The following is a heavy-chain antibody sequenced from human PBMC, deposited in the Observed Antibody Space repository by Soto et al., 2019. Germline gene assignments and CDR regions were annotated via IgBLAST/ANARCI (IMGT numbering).Heavy chain of an antibody. D-gene: IGHD3-3*01. V-gene: IGHV1-69*12. CDR3: ARRYDFWSGPDV. CDR1: GGTFSSYA. CDR2: IIPIFGTA. J-gene: IGHJ6*02. Sequence: QVQLVQSGAEVKKPGSSVKVSCKASGGTFSSYAISWVRQAPGQGLEWMGGIIPIFGTANYAQKFQGRVTITADESTSTAYMGRSSLRSEDTAVYYWARRYDFWSGPDVWGQGTTVTVSS.